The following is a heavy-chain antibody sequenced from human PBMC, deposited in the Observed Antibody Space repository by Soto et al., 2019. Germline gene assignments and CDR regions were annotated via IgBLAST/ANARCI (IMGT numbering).Heavy chain of an antibody. J-gene: IGHJ3*02. V-gene: IGHV4-59*01. CDR1: GGSISSYY. CDR2: IYYSGST. D-gene: IGHD6-19*01. CDR3: ARDRSSGWINDAFDI. Sequence: QVQLQESGPGLVKPSETLSLTCTVSGGSISSYYWSWIRQPPGKGLEWIGYIYYSGSTHYNPSLKSRVTISVDTSKNQFSLKRSSVTAADTAVYYCARDRSSGWINDAFDIWGQGTMVTVSS.